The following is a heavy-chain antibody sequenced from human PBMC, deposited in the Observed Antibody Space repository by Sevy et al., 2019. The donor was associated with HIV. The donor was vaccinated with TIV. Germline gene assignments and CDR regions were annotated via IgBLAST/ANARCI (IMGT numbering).Heavy chain of an antibody. D-gene: IGHD3-16*01. CDR1: GFIFSSHW. CDR3: AGGDYYDCGRLIDYRPLDH. CDR2: INQHGSDK. Sequence: GGSLRLSCEAPGFIFSSHWMNWVRRAPGKGLEWVANINQHGSDKNYVASVEGRFANPGNNAKNLPYQQMNSLRVGDTAVYYGAGGDYYDCGRLIDYRPLDHWGRGTLVTVSS. V-gene: IGHV3-7*01. J-gene: IGHJ4*02.